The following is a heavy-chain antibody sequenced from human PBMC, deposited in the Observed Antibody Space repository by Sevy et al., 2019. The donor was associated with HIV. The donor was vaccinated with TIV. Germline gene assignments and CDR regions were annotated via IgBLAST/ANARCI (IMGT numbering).Heavy chain of an antibody. D-gene: IGHD2-2*01. Sequence: GGSLRLSCAASGFTFRNYAMSWVRQAPGKGLEWVSALSGTGGSTYYADSVKGRFTISRDNSKNTLYLQMNSLRVEDTAVYDCAKDLDIVAVAAAIRLSYWGQGTLVTVSS. CDR3: AKDLDIVAVAAAIRLSY. V-gene: IGHV3-23*01. CDR1: GFTFRNYA. CDR2: LSGTGGST. J-gene: IGHJ4*02.